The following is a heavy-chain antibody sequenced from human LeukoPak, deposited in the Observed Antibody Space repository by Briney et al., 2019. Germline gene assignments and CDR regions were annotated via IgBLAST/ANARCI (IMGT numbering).Heavy chain of an antibody. Sequence: SETLSLTCAVYGGSFSGYYWSWIRQPPGKGLEWIGEINHSGSTNYNPSLKSRVTISVDTSKNQFSLKLSSATAADTAVYYCARAAHDFWSGYSYYFDYWGQGTLVTVSS. CDR3: ARAAHDFWSGYSYYFDY. D-gene: IGHD3-3*01. CDR1: GGSFSGYY. J-gene: IGHJ4*02. V-gene: IGHV4-34*01. CDR2: INHSGST.